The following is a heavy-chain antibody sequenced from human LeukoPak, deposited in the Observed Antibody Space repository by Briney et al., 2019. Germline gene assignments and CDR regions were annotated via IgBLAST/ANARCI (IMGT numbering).Heavy chain of an antibody. CDR2: INPSGGST. CDR3: ASYSSLRGGFDY. V-gene: IGHV1-46*01. J-gene: IGHJ4*02. Sequence: RAIINPSGGSTSYAQKFQGRVTMTRDTSTSTVYMELSSLRSEDTAVYYCASYSSLRGGFDYWGQGTLVTVSS. D-gene: IGHD6-13*01.